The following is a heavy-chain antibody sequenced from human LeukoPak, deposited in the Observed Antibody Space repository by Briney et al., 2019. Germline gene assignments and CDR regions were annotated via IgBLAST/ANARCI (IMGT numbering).Heavy chain of an antibody. D-gene: IGHD4-17*01. Sequence: ASVKVSCKXSGYVFTNFWMHWVRQSPRQGLEWMGRIDTYNGATDYAQKFQGRVTMTRDTSIRMAYMEISRLKSDDTGVYYCARVSHGDNPTHFDYWGQGTLVTVSS. V-gene: IGHV1-2*05. CDR1: GYVFTNFW. CDR2: IDTYNGAT. J-gene: IGHJ4*02. CDR3: ARVSHGDNPTHFDY.